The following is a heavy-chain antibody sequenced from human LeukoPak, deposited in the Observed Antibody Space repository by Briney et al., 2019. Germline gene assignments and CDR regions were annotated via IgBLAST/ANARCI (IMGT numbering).Heavy chain of an antibody. V-gene: IGHV1-46*01. CDR2: INPSSGRT. CDR1: GYTITSYY. D-gene: IGHD3/OR15-3a*01. CDR3: ARGGLPARSWFDP. J-gene: IGHJ5*02. Sequence: ASVKVSCKASGYTITSYYMNWVRQAPGQGLAWMGIINPSSGRTTYAQKFQGRVTMTRDTSTSTVYMELTSLRSEDTAVFYCARGGLPARSWFDPWGQGTLVTVSS.